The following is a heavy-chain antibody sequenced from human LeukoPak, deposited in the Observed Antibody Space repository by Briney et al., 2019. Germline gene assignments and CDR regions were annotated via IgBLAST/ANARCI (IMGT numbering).Heavy chain of an antibody. CDR1: GYTFTSYG. J-gene: IGHJ5*02. Sequence: ASVKVSCKASGYTFTSYGISWVRQAPGQGLEWMGWISAYNGNTNYAQKLQGRVTMTTDTSTSTAYMELRSLRSDDTAVYYCARDLSYDILTGPYKGGWFDPWGQGTLVTVSS. CDR3: ARDLSYDILTGPYKGGWFDP. D-gene: IGHD3-9*01. CDR2: ISAYNGNT. V-gene: IGHV1-18*01.